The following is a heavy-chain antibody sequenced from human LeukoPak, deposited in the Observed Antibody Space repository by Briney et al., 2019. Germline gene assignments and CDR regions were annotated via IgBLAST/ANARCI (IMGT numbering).Heavy chain of an antibody. CDR2: IYYSGST. CDR3: ASIVEMATKFFDY. D-gene: IGHD5-24*01. CDR1: GGSISSYY. V-gene: IGHV4-59*12. J-gene: IGHJ4*02. Sequence: SETLSLTCTVSGGSISSYYWSWIRQPPGKGLEWIGYIYYSGSTNYNPSLKSRVTISVDTSKNQFSLKLSSVTAADTAVYYCASIVEMATKFFDYWGQGTLVTVSS.